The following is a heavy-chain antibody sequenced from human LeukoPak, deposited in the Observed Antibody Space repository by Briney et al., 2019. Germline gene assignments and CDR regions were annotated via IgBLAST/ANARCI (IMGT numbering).Heavy chain of an antibody. Sequence: GGSLRLSCAASGFTFSSYGMLWVRQAPGKGLEWVAVISYDGSNKYYADSVKGRFTISRDNSKNTLYLQMNSLRAEDTAVYYCAKQREGTSWSPDYWGQGALVTVSS. CDR3: AKQREGTSWSPDY. CDR2: ISYDGSNK. V-gene: IGHV3-30*18. J-gene: IGHJ4*02. D-gene: IGHD6-13*01. CDR1: GFTFSSYG.